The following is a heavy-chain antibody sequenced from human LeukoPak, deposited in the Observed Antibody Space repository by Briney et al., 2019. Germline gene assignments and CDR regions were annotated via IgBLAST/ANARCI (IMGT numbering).Heavy chain of an antibody. CDR3: ANGRGPNTGPTLDY. J-gene: IGHJ4*02. CDR1: GLTFSSCS. CDR2: ISGSGGNT. D-gene: IGHD2-15*01. Sequence: GGSLRLSCAASGLTFSSCSMTWVRQAPGRGLEWVSCISGSGGNTYYADSVKGRFTISRDNSKNTLYLQLNSLRAEDTAIYYCANGRGPNTGPTLDYWGQGTLVTVSS. V-gene: IGHV3-23*01.